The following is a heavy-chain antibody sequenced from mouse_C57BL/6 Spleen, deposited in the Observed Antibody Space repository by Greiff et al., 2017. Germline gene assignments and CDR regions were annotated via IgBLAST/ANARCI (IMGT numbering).Heavy chain of an antibody. CDR1: GYTFTDYY. V-gene: IGHV1-26*01. CDR2: INPNNGGT. Sequence: EVQLQQSGPELVKPGASVKISCKASGYTFTDYYMNWVKQSHGKSLEWIGDINPNNGGTSYNQKFKGKATLTVDKSSSTAYMELRSLTSEDSAVYYCARGDDYDYYYAMDYWGQGTSVTVSS. J-gene: IGHJ4*01. CDR3: ARGDDYDYYYAMDY. D-gene: IGHD2-4*01.